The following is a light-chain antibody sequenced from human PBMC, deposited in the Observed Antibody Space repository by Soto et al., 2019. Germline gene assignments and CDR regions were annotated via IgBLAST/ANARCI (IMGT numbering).Light chain of an antibody. CDR1: QSVSGW. J-gene: IGKJ1*01. CDR2: DAS. V-gene: IGKV1-5*01. CDR3: QQYETFSGT. Sequence: DIQMTQSPSTLSASVGDTVTLPCRARQSVSGWLAWYQQKPGEAPKLLIYDASALPRGVPSRFSGSGSGTKFTLTIASLQPDDFATYYCQQYETFSGTFGPGTKVDIK.